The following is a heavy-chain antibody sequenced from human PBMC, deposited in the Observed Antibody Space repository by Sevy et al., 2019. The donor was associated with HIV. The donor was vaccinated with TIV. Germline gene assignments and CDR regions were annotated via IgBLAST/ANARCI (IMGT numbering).Heavy chain of an antibody. J-gene: IGHJ3*02. V-gene: IGHV3-23*01. CDR3: AGARYDSSGSFDALDI. Sequence: GGSLRLSCTTSGFTFTSYAMNWVRQAPGKGLEWVSTIFRNFRGVDVTYDADSVKGRFTISRDSSRNTLYLQMNSLRAEDTAVYDCAGARYDSSGSFDALDIWGQGTMVTVSS. D-gene: IGHD3-22*01. CDR2: IFRNFRGVDVT. CDR1: GFTFTSYA.